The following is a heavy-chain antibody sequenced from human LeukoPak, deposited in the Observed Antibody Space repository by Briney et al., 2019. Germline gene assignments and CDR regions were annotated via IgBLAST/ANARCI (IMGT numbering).Heavy chain of an antibody. J-gene: IGHJ3*02. CDR1: GYTFTSYG. V-gene: IGHV1-18*01. CDR2: ISAYNGNT. D-gene: IGHD3-10*01. Sequence: ASVNLSCKASGYTFTSYGISWVRPAPGQGLEWMGWISAYNGNTNYAQKLQGRVTMTTDTSTTIDYMELRSLLSDGTVVYYCARDSSSYQDVLLWFRKLLSRQTNDAFDIWGQGTMVTVSS. CDR3: ARDSSSYQDVLLWFRKLLSRQTNDAFDI.